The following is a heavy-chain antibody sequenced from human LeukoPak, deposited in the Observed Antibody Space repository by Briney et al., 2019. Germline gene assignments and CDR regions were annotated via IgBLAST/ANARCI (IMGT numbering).Heavy chain of an antibody. V-gene: IGHV4-59*01. CDR3: ARGSGGYDDLDY. Sequence: SETLSLTCTVSGGSISSYYWSWIRQPPGKGLEWIGYIYYSGSTNYNPSLKSRVTISVDTSKNQFSLKLSPVTAADTAVYYCARGSGGYDDLDYWGQGTLVTVSS. J-gene: IGHJ4*02. CDR1: GGSISSYY. D-gene: IGHD5-12*01. CDR2: IYYSGST.